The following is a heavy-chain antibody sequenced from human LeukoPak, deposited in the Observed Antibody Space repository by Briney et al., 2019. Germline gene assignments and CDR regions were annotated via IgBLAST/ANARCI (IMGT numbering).Heavy chain of an antibody. CDR1: GFTFGSYW. D-gene: IGHD6-6*01. Sequence: GGSLRLSCAASGFTFGSYWMSWVRQAPGKGLEWVANIKQDGSEKYYVDSVKGRFTISRDNAKNSLYLQMNSLRAEDTAVYYCARDDSSSSHPLYYFDYWGQGTLVTVSS. CDR2: IKQDGSEK. CDR3: ARDDSSSSHPLYYFDY. J-gene: IGHJ4*02. V-gene: IGHV3-7*01.